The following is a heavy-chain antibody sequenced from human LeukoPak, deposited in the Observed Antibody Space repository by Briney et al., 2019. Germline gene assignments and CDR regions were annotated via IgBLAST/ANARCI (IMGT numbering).Heavy chain of an antibody. CDR2: IYHSGST. CDR1: GGSISSSNW. J-gene: IGHJ4*02. Sequence: SGTLSLTCAVSGGSISSSNWWSWVRQPPGKGLEWIGEIYHSGSTNYNPSLKSRVTISVDTSKNQFSLKLSSVTAADTAVYYCARTTRYYDSSGCFDFWGQGTLVTVSS. CDR3: ARTTRYYDSSGCFDF. D-gene: IGHD3-22*01. V-gene: IGHV4-4*02.